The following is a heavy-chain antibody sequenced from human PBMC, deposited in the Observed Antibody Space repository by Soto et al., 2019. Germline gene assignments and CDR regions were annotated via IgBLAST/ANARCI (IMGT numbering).Heavy chain of an antibody. CDR2: IWYDGSNK. Sequence: GGSLRLSCAASGFTFSSYGMHWVRQAPGKGLEWVAVIWYDGSNKYYADSVKGRFTISRDNPKNTLYLQMNGLRAEDTAVYYCARDGSSSSRNYYYGMDVWGQGTTVTVSS. CDR1: GFTFSSYG. CDR3: ARDGSSSSRNYYYGMDV. J-gene: IGHJ6*02. D-gene: IGHD6-6*01. V-gene: IGHV3-33*01.